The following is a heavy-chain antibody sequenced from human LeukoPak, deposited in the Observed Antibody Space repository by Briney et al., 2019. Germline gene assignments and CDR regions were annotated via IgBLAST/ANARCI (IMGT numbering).Heavy chain of an antibody. Sequence: PSETLSLTCTVSGGSLTISTNYWGWIRQPPGKGLEWIGSLYHGGDTYYNPSLKSRLTISVDTSTNQFSLKLTSVTAADTAVYYCARPGGDYYYFDSWGQGTLVTVSS. D-gene: IGHD4-17*01. J-gene: IGHJ4*02. CDR3: ARPGGDYYYFDS. CDR2: LYHGGDT. V-gene: IGHV4-39*01. CDR1: GGSLTISTNY.